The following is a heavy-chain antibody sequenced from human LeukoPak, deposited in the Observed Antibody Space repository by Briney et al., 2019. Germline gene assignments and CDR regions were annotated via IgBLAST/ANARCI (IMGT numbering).Heavy chain of an antibody. D-gene: IGHD3-3*01. CDR2: INSDGSST. Sequence: GGSLRLSCAASGFTFSSYWMHWVRQAPGKGLVWVSRINSDGSSTSYADSVKGRFTTSRDNAKNTLYLQMNSLRAEDTAVYYCARENLYYDFWSGYELFEAFDIWGQGTMVTVSS. J-gene: IGHJ3*02. V-gene: IGHV3-74*01. CDR1: GFTFSSYW. CDR3: ARENLYYDFWSGYELFEAFDI.